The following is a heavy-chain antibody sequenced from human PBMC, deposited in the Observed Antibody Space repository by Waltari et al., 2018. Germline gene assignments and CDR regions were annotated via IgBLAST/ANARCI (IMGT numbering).Heavy chain of an antibody. D-gene: IGHD6-6*01. CDR1: GGSISSYY. J-gene: IGHJ3*02. CDR3: ARVGSSSGELAFDI. Sequence: QVQLQESGPGLVKPSQTLSLTCTVSGGSISSYYWSWIRQPPGKGLEWIGYIYYSGSTNYNPSLKSRVTISVDTSKNQFSLKLSSVTAADTAVYYCARVGSSSGELAFDIWGQGTMVTVSS. V-gene: IGHV4-59*01. CDR2: IYYSGST.